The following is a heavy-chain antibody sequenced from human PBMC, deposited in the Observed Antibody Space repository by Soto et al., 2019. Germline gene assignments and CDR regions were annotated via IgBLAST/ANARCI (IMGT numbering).Heavy chain of an antibody. CDR2: IIPIFGTA. CDR1: GGTFSSYA. J-gene: IGHJ5*02. V-gene: IGHV1-69*13. D-gene: IGHD2-15*01. Sequence: SVKVSCKASGGTFSSYAISWVRQAPGQGLEWMGGIIPIFGTANYAQKFQGRVTITADESTSTAYMELSSLRSEDTAVYYCASGAGAVSAIHLDPWGQGTLVTVSS. CDR3: ASGAGAVSAIHLDP.